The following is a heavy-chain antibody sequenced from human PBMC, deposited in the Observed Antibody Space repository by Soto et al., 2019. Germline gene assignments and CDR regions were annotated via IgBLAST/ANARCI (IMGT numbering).Heavy chain of an antibody. Sequence: GASVKVSCKPSGDTFTNLGLSWVRQAPGRGLEWMGWIATYNTNRNYAQKFQGRLTLTTDTSTSTAYMELKGLGYDDTAVYYCARVLRGVVNWFDPWGQGTLVTVSS. J-gene: IGHJ5*02. D-gene: IGHD3-10*01. V-gene: IGHV1-18*01. CDR3: ARVLRGVVNWFDP. CDR2: IATYNTNR. CDR1: GDTFTNLG.